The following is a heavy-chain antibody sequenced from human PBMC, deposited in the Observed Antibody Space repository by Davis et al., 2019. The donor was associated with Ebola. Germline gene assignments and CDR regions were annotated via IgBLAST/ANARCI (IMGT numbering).Heavy chain of an antibody. CDR1: GYTFTSYG. Sequence: ASVKVSCKASGYTFTSYGISWVRHAPGQGLEWMGWISAYNGNTNYAQKLQGRVTMTTDTSTITDYMELRRLRSDDTAVYYCARKDYDFWSGYYGGGLGDYWGQGTLVTVSS. V-gene: IGHV1-18*01. D-gene: IGHD3-3*01. J-gene: IGHJ4*02. CDR3: ARKDYDFWSGYYGGGLGDY. CDR2: ISAYNGNT.